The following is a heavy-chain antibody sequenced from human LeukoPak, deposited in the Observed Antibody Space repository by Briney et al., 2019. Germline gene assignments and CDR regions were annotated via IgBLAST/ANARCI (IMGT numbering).Heavy chain of an antibody. Sequence: SETLSLTCTVSGDSIGSSSYYWGWIRQPPGKGLEWIGTTSYTGSTYYNPSLKSRVTISVDTSKNQFSLSLSSVTAADTAVYYCVSDPNIAVVGYWGQGTLVTVSS. D-gene: IGHD2-21*01. V-gene: IGHV4-39*01. J-gene: IGHJ4*02. CDR3: VSDPNIAVVGY. CDR2: TSYTGST. CDR1: GDSIGSSSYY.